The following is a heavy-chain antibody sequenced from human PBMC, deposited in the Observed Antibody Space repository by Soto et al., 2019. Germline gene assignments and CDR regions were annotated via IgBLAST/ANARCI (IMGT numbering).Heavy chain of an antibody. J-gene: IGHJ4*02. D-gene: IGHD4-17*01. CDR3: PRSDGPLGDY. V-gene: IGHV1-3*01. CDR1: GYTFTSYA. Sequence: QVQLVQSGAEVQKPGASVKVYCKASGYTFTSYAMHWVRQAPEQRLEWMGWINAGNGNTKYSQKFQGRVTITRDTSASTAYMELSRLRSEDTAVYYCPRSDGPLGDYWGQGTLVTVSS. CDR2: INAGNGNT.